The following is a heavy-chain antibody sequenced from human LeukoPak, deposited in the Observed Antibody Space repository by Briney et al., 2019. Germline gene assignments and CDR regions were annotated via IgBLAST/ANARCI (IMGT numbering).Heavy chain of an antibody. CDR1: GGSFSGYY. CDR3: ARLRSNYFDY. J-gene: IGHJ4*02. CDR2: INHSGST. Sequence: SETLSLTCAVYGGSFSGYYWSWIRQPPGKGLEWIGEINHSGSTNYNPSLKSRVTISVDTSKNQFSLKLSSVTAADTAVYYCARLRSNYFDYWGQGTLVTVSS. V-gene: IGHV4-34*01. D-gene: IGHD1-26*01.